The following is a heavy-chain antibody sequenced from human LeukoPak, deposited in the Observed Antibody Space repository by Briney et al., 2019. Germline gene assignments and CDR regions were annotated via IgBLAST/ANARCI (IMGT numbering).Heavy chain of an antibody. D-gene: IGHD6-19*01. V-gene: IGHV1-69*06. CDR2: IIPIFGTA. CDR3: ATLLLDSSGWYGRSDY. J-gene: IGHJ4*02. Sequence: SVKVSCKASGGTFSSYAISWVRQAPGQGLEWMGGIIPIFGTANYAQKFQGRVTITADKSTSTAYMELSSLRSEDTAVYYCATLLLDSSGWYGRSDYWGQGTLVTVSS. CDR1: GGTFSSYA.